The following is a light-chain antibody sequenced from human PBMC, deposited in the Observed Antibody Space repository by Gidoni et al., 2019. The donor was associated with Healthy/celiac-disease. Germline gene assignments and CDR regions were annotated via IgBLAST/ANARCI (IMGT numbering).Light chain of an antibody. CDR2: KAS. Sequence: IQMTQSPSTLSASVGDRVTITCRASQNINWWLAWYQQKPGKAPKLLIYKASNLEGGVPSGFSGSGSGTEFTLTISSLQPDDFATYYCQQYNSSPYTFGQGTKLEIK. CDR1: QNINWW. CDR3: QQYNSSPYT. V-gene: IGKV1-5*03. J-gene: IGKJ2*01.